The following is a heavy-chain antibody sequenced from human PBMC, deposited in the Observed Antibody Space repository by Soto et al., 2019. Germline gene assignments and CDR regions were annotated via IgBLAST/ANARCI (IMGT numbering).Heavy chain of an antibody. D-gene: IGHD6-13*01. J-gene: IGHJ1*01. CDR2: IKQDGSEK. CDR1: GFTFSSYW. V-gene: IGHV3-7*05. CDR3: ARPASGYSSSLYRH. Sequence: EVQLVESGGGLVQPGGSLRLSCEASGFTFSSYWMSWVRQAPGKGLEWVANIKQDGSEKYYVDSVKGRFTISIDNAKNSLYLQMNSLSAEDTAVYYCARPASGYSSSLYRHWGQGTLVTVSS.